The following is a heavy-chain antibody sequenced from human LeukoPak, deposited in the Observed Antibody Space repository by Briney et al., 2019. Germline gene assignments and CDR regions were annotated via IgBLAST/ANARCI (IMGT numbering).Heavy chain of an antibody. Sequence: ASVKVSCTASGGTFSSYAISWVRQAPGQGLEWMGGIIPIFGTANYAQKFQGRVTITADESTSTAYMELSSLRSEDTAVYYCARDREDDILTGSYQFDPWGQGTLVTVSS. J-gene: IGHJ5*02. CDR1: GGTFSSYA. D-gene: IGHD3-9*01. V-gene: IGHV1-69*13. CDR2: IIPIFGTA. CDR3: ARDREDDILTGSYQFDP.